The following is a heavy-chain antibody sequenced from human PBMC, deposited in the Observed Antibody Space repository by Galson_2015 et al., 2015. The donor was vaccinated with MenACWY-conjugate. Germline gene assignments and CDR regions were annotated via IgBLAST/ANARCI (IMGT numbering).Heavy chain of an antibody. V-gene: IGHV4-39*07. D-gene: IGHD3-10*01. CDR3: ARDLPPAEGSGSYGWFDP. CDR2: IYYSGST. J-gene: IGHJ5*02. CDR1: GGSISSSSYY. Sequence: ETLSLTCTVSGGSISSSSYYWGWIRQPPGKGLEWIGSIYYSGSTYYNPSLKSRVTISVDTSKNQFSLKLSSVTAADTAVYYCARDLPPAEGSGSYGWFDPWGQGTLVTVSS.